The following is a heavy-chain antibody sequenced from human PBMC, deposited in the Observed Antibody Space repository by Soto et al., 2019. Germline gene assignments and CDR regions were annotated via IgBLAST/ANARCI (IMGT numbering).Heavy chain of an antibody. D-gene: IGHD3-3*01. CDR1: GFTFSSYA. V-gene: IGHV3-23*01. Sequence: PGGSLRLSCAASGFTFSSYAMSWVRQAPGKGLEWVSAISGGSTYYADSVKGRFTISRDNSKNTLYLQMNSLRAEDTAVYYCAKTPSHTSLTYYFDYWGQGTLVTVSS. CDR3: AKTPSHTSLTYYFDY. J-gene: IGHJ4*02. CDR2: ISGGST.